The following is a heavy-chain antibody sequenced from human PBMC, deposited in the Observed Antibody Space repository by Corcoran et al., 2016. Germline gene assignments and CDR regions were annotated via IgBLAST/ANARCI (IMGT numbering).Heavy chain of an antibody. CDR1: GGFINNYY. D-gene: IGHD2-2*01. Sequence: EKGKEGGEGLVKPSETLSLTCTVSGGFINNYYWSWIRQPPGKVLEWIAMIHSGGTTKYNHSLNSRVTISVDTSKNQFFLELKSVNAADTAVYYCARHMPGPFDVWGQGTVVTVSS. J-gene: IGHJ3*01. CDR3: ARHMPGPFDV. V-gene: IGHV4-59*01. CDR2: IHSGGTT.